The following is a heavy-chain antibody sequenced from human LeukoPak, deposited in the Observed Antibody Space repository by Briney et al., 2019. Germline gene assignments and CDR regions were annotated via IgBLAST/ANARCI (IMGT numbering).Heavy chain of an antibody. D-gene: IGHD3-22*01. CDR2: ISAYNGNT. V-gene: IGHV1-18*01. Sequence: GASVKVSCKASGYTFTSYGISWVRQAPGQGLEWMGWISAYNGNTNYAQKLQGRVTMTRDMSTSTVYMELSSLRSEDTAVYYCARDPGHSGSFDYWGQGTLVTVSS. CDR3: ARDPGHSGSFDY. J-gene: IGHJ4*02. CDR1: GYTFTSYG.